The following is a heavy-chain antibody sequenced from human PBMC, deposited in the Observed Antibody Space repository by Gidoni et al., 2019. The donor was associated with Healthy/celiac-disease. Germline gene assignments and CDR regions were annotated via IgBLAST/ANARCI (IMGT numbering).Heavy chain of an antibody. V-gene: IGHV1-69*01. D-gene: IGHD4-17*01. Sequence: VQLVQSGAELQHPGSSVKASCKASGGPFSNYAISWVRQAPGQGLEWMGGILPIWGTANYGKKCQGRVTITADESTSKAYMELSRLGAEDTAVYYCRLTTVVTPRGGFDYWGQGTLVTVSS. CDR1: GGPFSNYA. J-gene: IGHJ4*02. CDR2: ILPIWGTA. CDR3: RLTTVVTPRGGFDY.